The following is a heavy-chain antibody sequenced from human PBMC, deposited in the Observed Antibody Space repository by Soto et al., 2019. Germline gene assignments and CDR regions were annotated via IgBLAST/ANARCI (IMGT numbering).Heavy chain of an antibody. Sequence: QVQLVQSGADVKKPGSSVKVSCKASGGTFSSYTISWVRQAPGQGLEWMGTIIPILGIANYAQKFQGRVTITADKSTSTAYMELSSLRSEDTAVYYRARDDDLLRFDYWGQGTLVTVSS. D-gene: IGHD1-26*01. J-gene: IGHJ4*02. CDR1: GGTFSSYT. V-gene: IGHV1-69*08. CDR2: IIPILGIA. CDR3: ARDDDLLRFDY.